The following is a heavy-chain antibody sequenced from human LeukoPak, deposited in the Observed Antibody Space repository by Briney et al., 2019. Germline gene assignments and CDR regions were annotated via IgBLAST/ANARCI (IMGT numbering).Heavy chain of an antibody. D-gene: IGHD5-18*01. Sequence: GGSLRLSCAASGFTFGSYWMSWVRQAPGKGLEWVANIKQDGSEKYYVDSVKGRFTISRDNAKNSLYLQMNSLRAEDTAVYYCARDGVPGYSYGTGAPLDYFDYWGQGTLVTVSS. CDR1: GFTFGSYW. CDR3: ARDGVPGYSYGTGAPLDYFDY. J-gene: IGHJ4*02. V-gene: IGHV3-7*01. CDR2: IKQDGSEK.